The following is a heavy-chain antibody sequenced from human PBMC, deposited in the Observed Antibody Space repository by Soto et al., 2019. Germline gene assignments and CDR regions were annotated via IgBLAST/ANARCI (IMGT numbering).Heavy chain of an antibody. CDR2: IYHSGST. Sequence: LXESGSGLVKPSQTLSLTCAVSGGSISSGGYSWSWIRQPPGKGLEWIGYIYHSGSTYYNPSLKSRVTTSVDRSKHQFSLKLSAVTAADTAVSYCARVPDRWGQGTLVTVSS. CDR3: ARVPDR. V-gene: IGHV4-30-2*01. J-gene: IGHJ5*02. CDR1: GGSISSGGYS. D-gene: IGHD2-2*01.